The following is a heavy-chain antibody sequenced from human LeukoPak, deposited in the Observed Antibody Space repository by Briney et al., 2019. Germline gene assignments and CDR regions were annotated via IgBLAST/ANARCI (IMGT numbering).Heavy chain of an antibody. D-gene: IGHD1-1*01. CDR3: AEGTTG. CDR2: INQDGSGK. V-gene: IGHV3-7*01. CDR1: GFTFSRHW. J-gene: IGHJ1*01. Sequence: GGSLRLSCATSGFTFSRHWMSWVRQAPGKGLEWVANINQDGSGKYYVDSVKGRFTISRDNAKNSLYLQMNSLRSEDTAIYYCAEGTTGWGRGTLVTVSS.